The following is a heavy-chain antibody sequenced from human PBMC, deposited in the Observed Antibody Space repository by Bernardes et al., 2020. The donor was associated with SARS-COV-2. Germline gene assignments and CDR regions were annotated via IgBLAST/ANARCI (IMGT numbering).Heavy chain of an antibody. V-gene: IGHV4-39*01. CDR3: ARQIDSWHFVVVVSVPRGEPFYFES. Sequence: SESLSLTCTVSGDSMSSRRYYWGWLRQPPGKGLEWIGSISYSGSTNYNPSLKRRATISVDTSKPQFSLKLSSVTAADTAAYFCARQIDSWHFVVVVSVPRGEPFYFESWGQGALITVSS. D-gene: IGHD2-21*01. J-gene: IGHJ4*02. CDR1: GDSMSSRRYY. CDR2: ISYSGST.